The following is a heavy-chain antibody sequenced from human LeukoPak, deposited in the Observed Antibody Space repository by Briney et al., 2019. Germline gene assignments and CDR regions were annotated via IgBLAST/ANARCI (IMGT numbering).Heavy chain of an antibody. V-gene: IGHV4-59*11. CDR1: GGSIGSHY. CDR2: IYYSGTT. J-gene: IGHJ3*02. D-gene: IGHD6-6*01. CDR3: ARGFRGSSDAFDI. Sequence: PSETLSLTCTVSGGSIGSHYWSWIRQPPGEGLEWIGYIYYSGTTSYNPSLKSRVTISVDTSRNQFSLSLRSVTAADTALYYCARGFRGSSDAFDIWGQGTVVTVSS.